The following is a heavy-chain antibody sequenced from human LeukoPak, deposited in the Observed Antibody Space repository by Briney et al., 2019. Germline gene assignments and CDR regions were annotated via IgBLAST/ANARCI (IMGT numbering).Heavy chain of an antibody. Sequence: ASVKVSCKASGYTFTSYAMHWVRQAPGQRLEWMGWINAGNGNTKYSQEFQGRVTITRDTSASTAYMELSSLRSEDMAVYYCARDPLKGYYYYYMDVWGKGTTVTVSS. J-gene: IGHJ6*03. V-gene: IGHV1-3*03. CDR1: GYTFTSYA. CDR2: INAGNGNT. D-gene: IGHD3-9*01. CDR3: ARDPLKGYYYYYMDV.